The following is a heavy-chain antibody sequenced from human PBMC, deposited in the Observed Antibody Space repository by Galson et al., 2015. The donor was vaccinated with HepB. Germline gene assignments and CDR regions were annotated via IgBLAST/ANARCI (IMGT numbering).Heavy chain of an antibody. D-gene: IGHD4-17*01. CDR3: ARDRRGDYGDYPPGYNWFDP. CDR2: INPSGGST. V-gene: IGHV1-46*01. Sequence: SVKVSCKASGYTFTSYYMHWVRQAPGQGLEWMGIINPSGGSTSYAQKFQGRVTMTRDTSTSTVYMELSSLRSEDTAVYYCARDRRGDYGDYPPGYNWFDPWGQGTLVTVSS. J-gene: IGHJ5*02. CDR1: GYTFTSYY.